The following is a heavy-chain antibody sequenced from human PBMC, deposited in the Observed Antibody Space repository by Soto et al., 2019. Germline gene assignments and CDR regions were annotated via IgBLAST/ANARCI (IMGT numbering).Heavy chain of an antibody. CDR3: ARLPEPRYCIGGSSSEEGYYYYYGMDV. V-gene: IGHV3-33*01. CDR2: IWYDGSNK. J-gene: IGHJ6*02. CDR1: GCNFSSYG. D-gene: IGHD2-15*01. Sequence: GGSLRISCAASGCNFSSYGMHCVRQAQGKGLEWVAVIWYDGSNKYYADSVKGRFTISRDNSKNTLYLQMNSLRAEDTAVYYCARLPEPRYCIGGSSSEEGYYYYYGMDVWGQGTTVTVSS.